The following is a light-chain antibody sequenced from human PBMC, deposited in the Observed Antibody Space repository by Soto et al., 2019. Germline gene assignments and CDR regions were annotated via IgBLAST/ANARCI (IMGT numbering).Light chain of an antibody. CDR3: CSYAGSTTVV. CDR2: EGS. CDR1: SSDVGSYNL. V-gene: IGLV2-23*01. J-gene: IGLJ2*01. Sequence: QSALTQPRSLSGSPGQSVTISCTGPSSDVGSYNLVSWYQQHPGKAPKLMIYEGSKRPSGVSNRFSGSKSGNTASLTISGLQAEDEADYYCCSYAGSTTVVFGGRTKVTGL.